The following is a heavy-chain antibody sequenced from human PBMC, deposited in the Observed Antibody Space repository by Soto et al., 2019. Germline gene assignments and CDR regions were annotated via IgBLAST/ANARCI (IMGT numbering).Heavy chain of an antibody. D-gene: IGHD5-18*01. J-gene: IGHJ4*02. CDR2: IFHSGST. V-gene: IGHV4-59*01. Sequence: SETLSLTCNVSVGSISGYYWSWIRQAPGKGLQWIGYIFHSGSTSYNPSLRSRVTISVDTSKNQFSLKVNSVTAADTAVYYCAKVRGYASGWRYFDYWGQGTLVTVSS. CDR1: VGSISGYY. CDR3: AKVRGYASGWRYFDY.